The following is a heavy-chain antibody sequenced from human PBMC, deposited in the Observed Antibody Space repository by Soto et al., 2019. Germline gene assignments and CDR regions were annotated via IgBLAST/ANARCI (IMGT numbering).Heavy chain of an antibody. CDR3: ARVSGKWLQLRHFDY. Sequence: QVQPQESGPGLVKPSQTLSLTCTVSGGSISSGDYYWSWIRQPPGKGLEWIGYIYYSGSTYYNPSLKSRVTISVDTSKNQFSLKLSSVTAADTAVYYCARVSGKWLQLRHFDYWGQGTLVTVSS. J-gene: IGHJ4*02. D-gene: IGHD5-12*01. V-gene: IGHV4-30-4*01. CDR2: IYYSGST. CDR1: GGSISSGDYY.